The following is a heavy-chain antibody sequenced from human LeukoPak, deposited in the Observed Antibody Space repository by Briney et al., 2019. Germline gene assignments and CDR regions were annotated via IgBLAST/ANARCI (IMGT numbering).Heavy chain of an antibody. D-gene: IGHD2-2*01. V-gene: IGHV1-18*01. J-gene: IGHJ5*02. CDR2: ISTYNGNT. CDR3: ARDLGYCSSISCQRNWFDP. Sequence: ASVKVSCKASGYTFTNNGISWVRQAPGQGLEWVGWISTYNGNTNYAQKLQDRITMTTDTSTSTAYMELRSLRSDDTAVYYCARDLGYCSSISCQRNWFDPWGQGTLVTVSS. CDR1: GYTFTNNG.